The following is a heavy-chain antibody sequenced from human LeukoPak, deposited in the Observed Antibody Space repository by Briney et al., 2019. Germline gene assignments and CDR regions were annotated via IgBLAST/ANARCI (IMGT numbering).Heavy chain of an antibody. D-gene: IGHD3-22*01. CDR2: VNWHGTT. Sequence: GGSLRLSCAASGFIFEDYTMHWARQVPGKTLEWVSLVNWHGTTYYADSLKGRFTISRDKSKNSLYLQMDSLRTEDTAFYYCAKDLTYESSGSVIDNWGLGTLVTVSS. J-gene: IGHJ4*02. V-gene: IGHV3-43*01. CDR1: GFIFEDYT. CDR3: AKDLTYESSGSVIDN.